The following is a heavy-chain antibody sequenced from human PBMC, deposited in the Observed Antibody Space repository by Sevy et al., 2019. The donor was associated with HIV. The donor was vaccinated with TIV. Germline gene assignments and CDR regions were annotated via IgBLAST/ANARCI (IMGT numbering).Heavy chain of an antibody. J-gene: IGHJ4*02. V-gene: IGHV3-33*01. D-gene: IGHD3-22*01. CDR1: GFTFSSYG. CDR3: ARDPYDSSGFPFDY. Sequence: GGCLRLSCAASGFTFSSYGMHWVRQAPGKGLEWVAVIWYDGSNKYYADSVKGRFTISRDNSKNTLYLQMNSLRAEDTAVYYCARDPYDSSGFPFDYWGQGTLVTVSS. CDR2: IWYDGSNK.